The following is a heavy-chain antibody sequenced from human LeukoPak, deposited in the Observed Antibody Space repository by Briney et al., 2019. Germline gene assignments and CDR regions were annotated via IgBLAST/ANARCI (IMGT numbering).Heavy chain of an antibody. Sequence: PGGSLRLSCVVSGFTFSNYGMHWVRQAPGKGLEWVAAISKDGNNKYYADSVKGRFTISRDNYKSTLYLQMNSLRAEDTAVYYCVPYHIVVVTVQTPDFDYWGRGTLVTVSS. D-gene: IGHD2-21*02. J-gene: IGHJ4*02. CDR2: ISKDGNNK. V-gene: IGHV3-30*03. CDR1: GFTFSNYG. CDR3: VPYHIVVVTVQTPDFDY.